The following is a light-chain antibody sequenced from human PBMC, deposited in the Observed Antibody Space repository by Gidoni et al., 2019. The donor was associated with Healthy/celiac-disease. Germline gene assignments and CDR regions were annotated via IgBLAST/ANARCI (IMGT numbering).Light chain of an antibody. CDR3: AAWDDSLNGVV. V-gene: IGLV1-44*01. CDR2: SNN. CDR1: SSNIGSNT. J-gene: IGLJ2*01. Sequence: QSVLTKPPSASGTPGQSVTISCSGRSSNIGSNTVNWYQQLPGTAPKLLLYSNNQRPSRVPDRFSGSKSGTSASLAISGLQSEDEADYYCAAWDDSLNGVVFGGGTKLTVL.